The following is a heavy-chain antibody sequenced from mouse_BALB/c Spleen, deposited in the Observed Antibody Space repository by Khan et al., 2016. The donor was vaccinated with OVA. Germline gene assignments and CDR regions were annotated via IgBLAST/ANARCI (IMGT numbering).Heavy chain of an antibody. CDR1: GYSFPSGYS. CDR2: LHYSGST. CDR3: ARDYYGNWYFDV. V-gene: IGHV3-1*02. J-gene: IGHJ1*01. Sequence: EVKLLESGPDLVKPSQSLSLTCTVTGYSFPSGYSWPWIRQFPGNKLEWIGYLHYSGSTNYTPSLKSRFSITRDTSKNQFFLQLNSVTTEDTATYYCARDYYGNWYFDVWGAGTTVTVSS. D-gene: IGHD1-2*01.